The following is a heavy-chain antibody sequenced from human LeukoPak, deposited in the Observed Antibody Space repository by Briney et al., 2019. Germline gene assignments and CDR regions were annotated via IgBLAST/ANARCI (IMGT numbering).Heavy chain of an antibody. CDR1: GFTFSNYW. Sequence: GGSLRLSCAASGFTFSNYWMSWVRQAPGKGLEWVANIKQDGSEKYYVDSVKGRFTVSRDNAKNSLYLQMNSLRAEDTAVYYCASTFAGRREWGQGTLVTVSS. V-gene: IGHV3-7*01. CDR3: ASTFAGRRE. CDR2: IKQDGSEK. J-gene: IGHJ4*02. D-gene: IGHD3-16*01.